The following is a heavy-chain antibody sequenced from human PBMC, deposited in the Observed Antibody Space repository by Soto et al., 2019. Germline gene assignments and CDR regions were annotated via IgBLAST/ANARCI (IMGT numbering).Heavy chain of an antibody. V-gene: IGHV4-30-2*01. D-gene: IGHD3-10*01. CDR3: ARAPYGSGSLLYYYYYGMDV. J-gene: IGHJ6*02. CDR2: IYHSGST. Sequence: SETLSLTCAVSVGSISSGGYSWSWIRQPPGKGLEWIGYIYHSGSTYYNPSLKSRVTISVDRSKNQFSLKLSSVTAADTAVYYCARAPYGSGSLLYYYYYGMDVWGQGTTVTVSS. CDR1: VGSISSGGYS.